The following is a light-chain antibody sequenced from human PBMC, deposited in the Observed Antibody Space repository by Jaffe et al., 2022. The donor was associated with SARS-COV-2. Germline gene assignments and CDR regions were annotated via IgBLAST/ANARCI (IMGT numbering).Light chain of an antibody. CDR3: ETWDTDSVV. V-gene: IGLV4-60*03. CDR1: SDHSEYM. J-gene: IGLJ2*01. Sequence: QPVLTQSSSASASLGSSVKLTCTLSSDHSEYMVAWHQQQPGKAPRYLMNFGGGGGFNKGSGVPDRFSGSRSGADRYLIISNIQSEDEADYYCETWDTDSVVFGGGTKLTVL. CDR2: FGGGGGF.